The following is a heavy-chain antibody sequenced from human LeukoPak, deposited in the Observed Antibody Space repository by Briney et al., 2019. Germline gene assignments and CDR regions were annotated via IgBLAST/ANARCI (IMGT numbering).Heavy chain of an antibody. J-gene: IGHJ6*03. CDR1: GFTFDEYT. V-gene: IGHV3-43*01. D-gene: IGHD6-19*01. Sequence: PGGSLRLSCAASGFTFDEYTMHWVRQAPGKGLEWVSFITWDGGSTYYADSVKGRFTISRDNSKNSLYLQMNSLRTEDTALYYCAKAMNRYSSGWYRDYYYYMDVWGKGTTVTVSS. CDR2: ITWDGGST. CDR3: AKAMNRYSSGWYRDYYYYMDV.